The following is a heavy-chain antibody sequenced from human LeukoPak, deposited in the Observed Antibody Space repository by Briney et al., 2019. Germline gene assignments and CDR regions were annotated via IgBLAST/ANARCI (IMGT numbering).Heavy chain of an antibody. CDR1: GYTFTSYD. V-gene: IGHV1-8*01. Sequence: GASVKVSCKASGYTFTSYDINWVRQATGQGLEWMGWMNPNSGNTGYAQKFQGRVTMTRNTSISTAYMELSSLRSEDTAVYYCAGDGGGDYEQTCFDPWGQGTLVTVSS. J-gene: IGHJ5*02. CDR2: MNPNSGNT. D-gene: IGHD2-21*02. CDR3: AGDGGGDYEQTCFDP.